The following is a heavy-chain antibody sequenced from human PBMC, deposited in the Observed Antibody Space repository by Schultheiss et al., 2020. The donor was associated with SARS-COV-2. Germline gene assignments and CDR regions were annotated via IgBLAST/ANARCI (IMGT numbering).Heavy chain of an antibody. J-gene: IGHJ4*02. Sequence: GGSLRLSCAASGFTFSSYAMSWVRQAPGKGLEWVAVISYDGSNKYYADSVKGRFTISRDNSKNTLYLQMNSLRAEDTAVYYCARGRPPWDYGDYGYFDYWGQGTLVTVSS. CDR1: GFTFSSYA. CDR2: ISYDGSNK. V-gene: IGHV3-30*01. D-gene: IGHD4-17*01. CDR3: ARGRPPWDYGDYGYFDY.